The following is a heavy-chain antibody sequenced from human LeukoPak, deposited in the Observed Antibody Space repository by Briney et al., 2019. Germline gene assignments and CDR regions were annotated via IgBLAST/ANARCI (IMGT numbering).Heavy chain of an antibody. J-gene: IGHJ4*02. Sequence: SKTLSLTCAVSGGSISSSSYYWGWIRQPPGKGLEWVGSFYYSGSTYYNPSLKSRVTISVDTPKNQFSLKLSSVTAADTAVYYCANRYCSGGSCYFDYWGQGTLVTVSS. V-gene: IGHV4-39*01. D-gene: IGHD2-15*01. CDR2: FYYSGST. CDR3: ANRYCSGGSCYFDY. CDR1: GGSISSSSYY.